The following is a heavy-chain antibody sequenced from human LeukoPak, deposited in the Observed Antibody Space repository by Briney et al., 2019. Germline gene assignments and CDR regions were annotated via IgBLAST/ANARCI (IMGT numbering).Heavy chain of an antibody. Sequence: GGSLRLSCAASGFTFSSYGMHWVRQAPGKGLEWVAFIRYDGSNKYYADSVKGRFTISRDNSKNSLYLQMNSLRAEDTAVYYCASQQLASYDYWGQGTLVTVSS. V-gene: IGHV3-30*02. J-gene: IGHJ4*02. CDR1: GFTFSSYG. CDR2: IRYDGSNK. D-gene: IGHD6-6*01. CDR3: ASQQLASYDY.